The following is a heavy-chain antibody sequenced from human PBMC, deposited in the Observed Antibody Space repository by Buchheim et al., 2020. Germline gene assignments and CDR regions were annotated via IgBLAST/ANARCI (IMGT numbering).Heavy chain of an antibody. CDR2: IWYDGSNK. D-gene: IGHD6-6*01. V-gene: IGHV3-33*01. Sequence: VQLVESGGGVVQPGRSLRLSCAASGFTFSSYGMHWVRQAPGKGLEWVAVIWYDGSNKYYADSVKGRFTISRDNSKNTLYLQMNSLRAEDTAVYYCARDPSIAARRGYYYYYMDVWGKGTT. CDR1: GFTFSSYG. CDR3: ARDPSIAARRGYYYYYMDV. J-gene: IGHJ6*03.